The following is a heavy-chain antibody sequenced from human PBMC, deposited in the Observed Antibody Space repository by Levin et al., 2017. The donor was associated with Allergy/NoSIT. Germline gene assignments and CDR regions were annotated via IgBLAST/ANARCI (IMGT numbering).Heavy chain of an antibody. J-gene: IGHJ6*03. V-gene: IGHV4-61*02. Sequence: SQTLSLTCSVSGDSISRGFYYWSWIRQPAGEGLEWIGRIYVTGSTTYSPSLKSRVTISLDSSKNQVSLKINSVTAADTALFYCAGYWVAVAVYKPYFYMDGWGKGATVAVSS. CDR3: AGYWVAVAVYKPYFYMDG. CDR2: IYVTGST. D-gene: IGHD5/OR15-5a*01. CDR1: GDSISRGFYY.